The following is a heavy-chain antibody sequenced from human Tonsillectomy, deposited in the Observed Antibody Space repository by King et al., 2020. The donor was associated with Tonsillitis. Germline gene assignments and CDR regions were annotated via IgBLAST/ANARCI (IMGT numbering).Heavy chain of an antibody. J-gene: IGHJ4*02. D-gene: IGHD2-15*01. Sequence: QLVQSGAEVKKPGASVRVSCKTSGYTFTGYYMHWVRQAPGQGLEWMGWINPNSGGTNYGQKFQGRVTLTTDTSITTPYTELNTTAYMELSSLTSDDTAVYYCASGGYCSGGSCYTDVDYWDQGTLVTVSS. CDR3: ASGGYCSGGSCYTDVDY. CDR1: GYTFTGYY. V-gene: IGHV1-2*02. CDR2: INPNSGGT.